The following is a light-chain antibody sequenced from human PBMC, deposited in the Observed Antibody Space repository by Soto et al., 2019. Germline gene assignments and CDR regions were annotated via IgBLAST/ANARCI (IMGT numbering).Light chain of an antibody. J-gene: IGKJ1*01. V-gene: IGKV3-15*01. Sequence: EIVMTQSPATLSVSPGERATLSCSSSQSVSSNLAWYQQKPGQAPSLLIYGASTRATGTPARFSGSGSGTEFTLTISSLQSEDFGVYYCQQYNKWPWTFGQGTKVDIK. CDR1: QSVSSN. CDR2: GAS. CDR3: QQYNKWPWT.